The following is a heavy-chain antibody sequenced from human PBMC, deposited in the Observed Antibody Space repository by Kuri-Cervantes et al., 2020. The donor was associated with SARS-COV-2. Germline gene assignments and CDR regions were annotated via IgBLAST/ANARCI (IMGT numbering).Heavy chain of an antibody. CDR3: ARDMQILTGHYYLNFDY. J-gene: IGHJ4*02. D-gene: IGHD3-9*01. CDR2: IKHDGGAE. V-gene: IGHV3-7*05. CDR1: GFTFSSYW. Sequence: ETLSLTCAVSGFTFSSYWMSWVRQAPGKGLEWVADIKHDGGAEYYVDSVKGRFTISRGNAKNSLYLQMHSLRAEDTAVYYCARDMQILTGHYYLNFDYWGQGTLVTVSS.